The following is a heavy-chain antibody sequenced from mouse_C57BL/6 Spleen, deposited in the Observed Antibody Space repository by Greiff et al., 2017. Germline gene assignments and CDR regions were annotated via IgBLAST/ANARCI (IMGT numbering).Heavy chain of an antibody. Sequence: EVKLVESGGGLVQPGGSMKLSCAASGFTFSDAWMDWVRQSPEKGLEWVAEIRNKANNHATYYAESVKGRFTISRDDSKSSVYLQMNSLRAEDTGIYYCTLNRDDDWYVDVWGTGTTVTVSS. CDR3: TLNRDDDWYVDV. D-gene: IGHD4-1*02. CDR2: IRNKANNHAT. J-gene: IGHJ1*03. CDR1: GFTFSDAW. V-gene: IGHV6-6*01.